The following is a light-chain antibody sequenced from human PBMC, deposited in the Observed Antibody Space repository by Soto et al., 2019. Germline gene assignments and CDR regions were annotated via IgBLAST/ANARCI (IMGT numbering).Light chain of an antibody. CDR1: ENISRH. J-gene: IGKJ5*01. CDR3: QHTDATLSIT. Sequence: DIQMTQSPSSLSGSVGDRVTITCRASENISRHLNWYQQKPGKAPKLLIYAASSLQNGVPSRFRGGGSGTDFTLTISNLQPEDFATYYCQHTDATLSITFGQGTRVESK. V-gene: IGKV1-39*01. CDR2: AAS.